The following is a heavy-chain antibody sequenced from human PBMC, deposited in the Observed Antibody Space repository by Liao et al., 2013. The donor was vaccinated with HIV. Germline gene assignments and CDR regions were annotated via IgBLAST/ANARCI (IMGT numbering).Heavy chain of an antibody. CDR3: ARGRVQLLYPYFDN. J-gene: IGHJ4*02. Sequence: QVQLQQWGAGLLKPSETLSLTCAVYGGSFSSYYWSWIRQPPGKGLEWIGEINHSGSTKYNASLKSRVTISVDTSKNQFSLKLSSVTAADTAVYYCARGRVQLLYPYFDNWGPGILVAVSS. CDR1: GGSFSSYY. V-gene: IGHV4-34*01. CDR2: INHSGST. D-gene: IGHD4-11*01.